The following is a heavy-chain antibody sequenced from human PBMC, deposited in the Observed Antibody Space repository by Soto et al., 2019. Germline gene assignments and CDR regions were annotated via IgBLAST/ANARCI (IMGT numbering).Heavy chain of an antibody. J-gene: IGHJ4*02. CDR1: GFTFSSYA. CDR3: ASDHGYSYGYVGY. D-gene: IGHD5-18*01. V-gene: IGHV3-30-3*01. Sequence: PGGSLRLSCAASGFTFSSYAMHWVRQAPGKGLEWVAVISYDGSNKYYADSVKGRFTISRDNSKNTLYLQMNSLRAEDTAVYYWASDHGYSYGYVGYWGQGTLVTVSS. CDR2: ISYDGSNK.